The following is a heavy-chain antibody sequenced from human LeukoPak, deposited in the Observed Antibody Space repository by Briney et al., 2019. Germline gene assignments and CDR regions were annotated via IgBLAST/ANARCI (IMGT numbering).Heavy chain of an antibody. D-gene: IGHD5-12*01. V-gene: IGHV3-23*01. Sequence: GGSLRLSCAASGFTFNSYAMSWVRQAPGKGLEWVSGISGSGGSTYYADSVKGRFTISRDNSKNTLYLQMNSLRAEDTAVYYCARGGGYDSWDYYGMDVWGQGTTVTVSS. CDR2: ISGSGGST. CDR3: ARGGGYDSWDYYGMDV. CDR1: GFTFNSYA. J-gene: IGHJ6*02.